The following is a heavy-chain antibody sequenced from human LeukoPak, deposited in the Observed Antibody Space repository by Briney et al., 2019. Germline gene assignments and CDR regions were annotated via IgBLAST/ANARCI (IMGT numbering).Heavy chain of an antibody. CDR3: ARRSDWASFDY. CDR1: GYTFSGYD. D-gene: IGHD6-19*01. Sequence: GASVKVSCKASGYTFSGYDISWVRQATGQGLEWMGWMNPNSANTGYAQKFQGRVTITRNTSISTAYMELSRLRSEDTAVYYCARRSDWASFDYWGQGTLVTVSS. CDR2: MNPNSANT. J-gene: IGHJ4*02. V-gene: IGHV1-8*03.